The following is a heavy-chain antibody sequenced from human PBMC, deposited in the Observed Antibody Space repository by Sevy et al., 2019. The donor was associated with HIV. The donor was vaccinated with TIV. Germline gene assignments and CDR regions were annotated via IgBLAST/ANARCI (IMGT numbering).Heavy chain of an antibody. CDR3: ARGNSGSFDY. CDR1: GFSCSNYW. CDR2: IKQDESEK. Sequence: GGSLRLSCAASGFSCSNYWMHWVRQAPGKGLEWVANIKQDESEKYYVTSVKGRFTISRDNVKNSLYLQMNSLRPEDTAVYYCARGNSGSFDYWGQGTLVTVSS. V-gene: IGHV3-7*04. D-gene: IGHD3-22*01. J-gene: IGHJ4*02.